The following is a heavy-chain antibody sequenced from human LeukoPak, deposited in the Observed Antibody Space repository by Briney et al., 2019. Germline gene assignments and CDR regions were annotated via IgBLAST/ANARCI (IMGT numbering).Heavy chain of an antibody. CDR2: IIPSFSTA. CDR3: AKEEAAYWPFDI. V-gene: IGHV1-69*05. J-gene: IGHJ3*02. CDR1: GGTFSRYYA. D-gene: IGHD2-8*02. Sequence: SVKVSCKASGGTFSRYYAISWVRQAPGQGLEWVGGIIPSFSTANYAQKFQGRVTITTDESTGTAYLGLSGLRSEDTAVYYWAKEEAAYWPFDIWGQGTMVTVS.